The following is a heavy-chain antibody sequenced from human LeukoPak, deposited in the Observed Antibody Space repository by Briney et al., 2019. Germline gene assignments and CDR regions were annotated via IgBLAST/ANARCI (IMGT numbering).Heavy chain of an antibody. V-gene: IGHV3-33*01. CDR2: IWYDGSNK. D-gene: IGHD3-22*01. Sequence: GRSLRLSCAASGFTFSSYGMHWVRQAPGTGLEWVAVIWYDGSNKYYADSVKGRFTISRDNSKNTLYLQMNSLRAEDTAVYYCARGNYYDSSGYFDYWGQGTLVTVSS. J-gene: IGHJ4*02. CDR3: ARGNYYDSSGYFDY. CDR1: GFTFSSYG.